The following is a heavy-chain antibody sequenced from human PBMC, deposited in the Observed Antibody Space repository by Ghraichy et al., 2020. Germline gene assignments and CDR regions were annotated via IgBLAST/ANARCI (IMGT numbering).Heavy chain of an antibody. CDR1: GFTLRSSE. J-gene: IGHJ3*01. Sequence: GESLNISCAASGFTLRSSEMNWVRQAPGKGLEWVSYIYSSDSTIYYADSVKGRFTISRDNAKNSLYLQMNSLRVEDTAIYYCARDFPGGIGVGAFDLWGQGTMVTVSS. V-gene: IGHV3-48*03. CDR3: ARDFPGGIGVGAFDL. D-gene: IGHD6-19*01. CDR2: IYSSDSTI.